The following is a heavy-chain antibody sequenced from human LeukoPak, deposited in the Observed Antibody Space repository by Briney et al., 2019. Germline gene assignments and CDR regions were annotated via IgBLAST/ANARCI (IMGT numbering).Heavy chain of an antibody. V-gene: IGHV3-23*01. Sequence: PGGSLRLSCAASGFTFSSYAMSWVRQAPGKGLEWVSSISGSNDNTYYADSVKDRFTISSDNSKNTLSLQMNSLRAEDTAVYYCAKGRGTTVTSAANYWGQGTLVTVSS. D-gene: IGHD4-17*01. CDR3: AKGRGTTVTSAANY. CDR1: GFTFSSYA. J-gene: IGHJ4*02. CDR2: ISGSNDNT.